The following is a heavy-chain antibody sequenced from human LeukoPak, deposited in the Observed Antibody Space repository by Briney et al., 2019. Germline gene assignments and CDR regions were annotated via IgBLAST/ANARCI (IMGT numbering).Heavy chain of an antibody. CDR3: ARVINYDFWSGYYPLDY. CDR2: INSDGSST. V-gene: IGHV3-74*01. CDR1: GFTFSSCW. J-gene: IGHJ4*02. Sequence: PGGALRLSCSASGFTFSSCWMHWVRQAPGEGLVGFSRINSDGSSTSYADSVKGRFTISRDNAKNTLYLQMNSLRAEDTAVYYCARVINYDFWSGYYPLDYWGQGTLVTVSS. D-gene: IGHD3-3*01.